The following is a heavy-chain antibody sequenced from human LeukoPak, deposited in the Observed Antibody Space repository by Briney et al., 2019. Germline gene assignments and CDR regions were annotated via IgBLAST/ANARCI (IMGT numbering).Heavy chain of an antibody. CDR2: MSYSGST. CDR3: ARGSDFGDY. CDR1: GGSISSYY. V-gene: IGHV4-59*01. Sequence: SQSLSLTCTVSGGSISSYYGSWIRQPPGKGLEWSGYMSYSGSTNYNPSLESRVTMSINTSKNQFSLRLSSVRAADTAVYYCARGSDFGDYWGQGTLVTVSS. J-gene: IGHJ4*02. D-gene: IGHD4-17*01.